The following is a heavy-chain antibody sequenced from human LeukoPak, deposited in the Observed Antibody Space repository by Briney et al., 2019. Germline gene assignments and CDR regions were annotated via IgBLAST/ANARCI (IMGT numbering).Heavy chain of an antibody. CDR2: INAGNGNT. Sequence: ASVKVSYKASGYTFTSYAMHWVRQAPGQRLEWMGWINAGNGNTKYSQKFQGRVTITRDTSASTAYMELSSLRSEDTAVYYCARVRRDSYGYCYWGQGTLVTVSS. V-gene: IGHV1-3*01. CDR1: GYTFTSYA. J-gene: IGHJ4*02. CDR3: ARVRRDSYGYCY. D-gene: IGHD5-18*01.